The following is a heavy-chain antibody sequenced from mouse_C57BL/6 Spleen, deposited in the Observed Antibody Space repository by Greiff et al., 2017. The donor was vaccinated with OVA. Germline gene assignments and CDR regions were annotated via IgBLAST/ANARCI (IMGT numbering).Heavy chain of an antibody. J-gene: IGHJ3*01. V-gene: IGHV1-61*01. Sequence: QVQLQQSGAELVRPGSSVKLSCKASGYTFTSYWMDWVKQRPGQGLEWIGNIYPSDSETHYNQKFKDKATLTVDKSSSTAYMQLSSLTSEDSAVYYCASSNGAWFAYWGQGTLVTVSA. CDR2: IYPSDSET. D-gene: IGHD2-5*01. CDR1: GYTFTSYW. CDR3: ASSNGAWFAY.